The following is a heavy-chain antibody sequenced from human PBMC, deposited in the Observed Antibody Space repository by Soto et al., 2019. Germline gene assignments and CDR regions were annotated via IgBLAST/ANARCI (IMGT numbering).Heavy chain of an antibody. J-gene: IGHJ6*02. CDR3: AKGRYSSSRPSYYYYGMDV. D-gene: IGHD6-13*01. Sequence: QVQLVESGGGVVQPGRSLRLSCAPSGFTFSSYGMHWVRQAPGKGLEWVAVISYDGSNKYYADSVKGRFTISRDNSKNTLYLQMNSLRAEDTAVYYCAKGRYSSSRPSYYYYGMDVWAQGTTVTVSS. CDR1: GFTFSSYG. V-gene: IGHV3-30*18. CDR2: ISYDGSNK.